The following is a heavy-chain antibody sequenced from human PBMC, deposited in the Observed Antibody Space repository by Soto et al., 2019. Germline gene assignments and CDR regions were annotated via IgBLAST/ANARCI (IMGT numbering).Heavy chain of an antibody. CDR3: TTAAYQPTYYDFWSGYQCRDY. J-gene: IGHJ4*02. CDR2: IKSKTDGGTT. D-gene: IGHD3-3*01. CDR1: GFTFSNAW. V-gene: IGHV3-15*01. Sequence: EVQLVESGGGLVKPGGSLRLSCAASGFTFSNAWMSWVRQAPGKGLEWVGRIKSKTDGGTTDYAAPVKGRFTISRDDSKNTLYLQMNSLKTEDTAVYYCTTAAYQPTYYDFWSGYQCRDYWGQGTLVTVSS.